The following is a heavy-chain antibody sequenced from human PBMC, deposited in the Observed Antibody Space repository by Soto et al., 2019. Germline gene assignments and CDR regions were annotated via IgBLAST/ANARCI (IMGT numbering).Heavy chain of an antibody. CDR2: IYYRGNT. CDR3: EREGGGYCSGGSCQVDY. J-gene: IGHJ4*02. V-gene: IGHV4-39*02. D-gene: IGHD2-15*01. Sequence: QLQLQESGPGLVKPSETLSLTCTVSGGSISSSSYYWGWIRQPPGKGLEWIGSIYYRGNTYYNPSLKSRVTISVDTCKNQFSLKLSCVTDADTAVYYCEREGGGYCSGGSCQVDYWGQGTLVTVSS. CDR1: GGSISSSSYY.